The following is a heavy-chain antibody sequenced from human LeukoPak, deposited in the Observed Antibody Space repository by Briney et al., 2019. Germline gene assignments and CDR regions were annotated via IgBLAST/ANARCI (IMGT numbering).Heavy chain of an antibody. CDR1: GFTFSSYA. CDR3: AKVTSGSYYLYYFDY. CDR2: ISGSGGST. V-gene: IGHV3-23*01. Sequence: PGGSLRLSCAASGFTFSSYAMSWVRQAPGKGLGWVSAISGSGGSTYYADSVKGRFTISRDNSKNTLYLQMNSLRAEDTAVYYCAKVTSGSYYLYYFDYWGQGTLVTVSS. D-gene: IGHD1-26*01. J-gene: IGHJ4*02.